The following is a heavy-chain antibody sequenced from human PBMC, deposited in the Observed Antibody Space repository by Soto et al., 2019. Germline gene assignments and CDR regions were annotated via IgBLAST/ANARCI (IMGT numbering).Heavy chain of an antibody. V-gene: IGHV3-33*01. J-gene: IGHJ5*02. D-gene: IGHD6-19*01. CDR1: GFTFSSYG. Sequence: QVQLVESGGGVVQPGRSLRLSCAASGFTFSSYGMQWVRQAPGEGLEWVAVIWYDGSNKYYADSVKGRFTISRDNSKNTLYLQMNSLRAEDTAVYYCARDHGYSSGWYGPNWFDPWGQGTLVTVSS. CDR2: IWYDGSNK. CDR3: ARDHGYSSGWYGPNWFDP.